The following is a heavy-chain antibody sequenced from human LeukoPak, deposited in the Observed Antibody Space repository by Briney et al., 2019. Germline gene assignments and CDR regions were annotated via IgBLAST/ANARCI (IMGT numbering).Heavy chain of an antibody. J-gene: IGHJ3*02. CDR3: ARERYSSGWSDNAFDI. CDR1: GGSFSGYY. Sequence: SETLSLTCAVYGGSFSGYYWSWIRQPPEKGLEWIGEINHSGSTNYNPSLKSRVTISVDTSKNQFSLKLSSVTAADTAVYYCARERYSSGWSDNAFDIWGQGTMVTVSS. V-gene: IGHV4-34*01. CDR2: INHSGST. D-gene: IGHD6-19*01.